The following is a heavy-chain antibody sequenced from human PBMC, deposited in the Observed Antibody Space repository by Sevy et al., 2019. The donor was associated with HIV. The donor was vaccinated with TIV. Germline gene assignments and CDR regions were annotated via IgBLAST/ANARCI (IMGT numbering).Heavy chain of an antibody. J-gene: IGHJ6*02. Sequence: ASVKVSCKASGYTFTGYYMHWVRQAPGQGLEWMGRINPNSGGTNYAQKFQGRVTMTRDTSISTAYMELNSLRAEDTAVYYCARDLWAGYEEYYYYGMDVWGQGTTVTVSS. D-gene: IGHD5-12*01. V-gene: IGHV1-2*06. CDR2: INPNSGGT. CDR3: ARDLWAGYEEYYYYGMDV. CDR1: GYTFTGYY.